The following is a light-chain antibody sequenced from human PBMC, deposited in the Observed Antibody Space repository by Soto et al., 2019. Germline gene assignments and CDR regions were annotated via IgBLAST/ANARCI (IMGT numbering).Light chain of an antibody. CDR2: DAS. V-gene: IGKV3-11*01. J-gene: IGKJ3*01. Sequence: EIVLTQSPATLSLSPGERATLSCRASQSVSSYLAWYQQKPGQAPRLLIYDASNRATGIPARFSGSGSGTDFTLTISSLEHEDVAVYYCQQRSNWLFTFGPGTKVDIK. CDR3: QQRSNWLFT. CDR1: QSVSSY.